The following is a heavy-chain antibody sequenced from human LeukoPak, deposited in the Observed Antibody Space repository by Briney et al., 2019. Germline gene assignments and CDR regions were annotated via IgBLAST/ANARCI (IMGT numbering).Heavy chain of an antibody. CDR3: ARDYEWLRF. V-gene: IGHV3-48*01. CDR1: GFTFSIYS. Sequence: GGSLRLSCAASGFTFSIYSMNWVRQAPGKGLEWVSYISSSSSTIYYAASVKGRFTISRDNAKNSLYLQMNSLRAEDTAVYYCARDYEWLRFWGQGTLVTVSS. D-gene: IGHD5-12*01. J-gene: IGHJ4*02. CDR2: ISSSSSTI.